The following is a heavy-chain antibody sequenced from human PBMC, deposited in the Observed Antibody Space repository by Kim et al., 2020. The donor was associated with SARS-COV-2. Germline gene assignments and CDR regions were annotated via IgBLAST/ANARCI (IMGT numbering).Heavy chain of an antibody. Sequence: SETLSLTCAVYGGSFSGYYWSWIRQPPGKGLEWIGEINHSGSTNYNPSLKSRVTISVDTSKNQFSLKLSSVTAADTAVYYCARATYYYGSGSLPSPLRYWGQGTLVTVSS. J-gene: IGHJ4*02. D-gene: IGHD3-10*01. V-gene: IGHV4-34*01. CDR3: ARATYYYGSGSLPSPLRY. CDR1: GGSFSGYY. CDR2: INHSGST.